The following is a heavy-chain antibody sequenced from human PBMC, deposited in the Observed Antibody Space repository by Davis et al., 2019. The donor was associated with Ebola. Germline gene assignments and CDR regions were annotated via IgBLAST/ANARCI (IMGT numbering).Heavy chain of an antibody. CDR2: IYTSGST. Sequence: PSETLSLTCTVSGGSISSGSYYWSWIRQPAGKGLEWLGHIYTSGSTNYNPSLKSRVTISVDTSKNQFSLKLSSVTAADTAVYYCARTGYDILTGYYRYLYGYWGQGTLVTVSS. J-gene: IGHJ4*02. CDR1: GGSISSGSYY. V-gene: IGHV4-61*09. D-gene: IGHD3-9*01. CDR3: ARTGYDILTGYYRYLYGY.